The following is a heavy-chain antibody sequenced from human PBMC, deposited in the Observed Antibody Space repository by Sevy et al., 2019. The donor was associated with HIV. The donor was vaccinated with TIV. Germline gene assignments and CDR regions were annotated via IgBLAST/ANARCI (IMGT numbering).Heavy chain of an antibody. Sequence: GGSLRLSCAASGFTFSSYGMHWVRQAPGKGLEWVAVISYDGSKKYYVDSVKGRFTISRDNSKNTLYLQMNSLRAEDTAVYYCAKGESVDFWSGYSDWGQGTVVTVSS. V-gene: IGHV3-30*18. CDR2: ISYDGSKK. CDR1: GFTFSSYG. CDR3: AKGESVDFWSGYSD. J-gene: IGHJ4*02. D-gene: IGHD3-3*01.